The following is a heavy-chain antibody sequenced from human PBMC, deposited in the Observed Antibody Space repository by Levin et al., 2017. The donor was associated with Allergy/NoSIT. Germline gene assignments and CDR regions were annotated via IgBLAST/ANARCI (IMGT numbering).Heavy chain of an antibody. V-gene: IGHV3-9*01. CDR3: TKGRAITETTLESGGMDV. CDR2: ISSNSVSI. CDR1: GFTFDDYA. Sequence: GGSLRLSCAASGFTFDDYAMHWVRQAPGKGLEWVSGISSNSVSIDYADSVKGRFTISRDNDKTSLYLQMNSLRPEDTALYYCTKGRAITETTLESGGMDVWGQGTTVTVS. D-gene: IGHD1-20*01. J-gene: IGHJ6*02.